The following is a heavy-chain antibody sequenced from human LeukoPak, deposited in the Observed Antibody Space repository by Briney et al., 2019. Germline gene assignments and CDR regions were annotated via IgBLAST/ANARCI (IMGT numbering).Heavy chain of an antibody. V-gene: IGHV3-23*01. D-gene: IGHD3-16*02. CDR2: ISGGGGAT. CDR1: GFTFSSYN. J-gene: IGHJ4*02. Sequence: GGSLRLSCAASGFTFSSYNMNWVRQAPGKGLEWVSAISGGGGATPYPDSVKGRFTISRDNSKNTLYLRMNSLRAEDTAIYYCAKAVWGTYRYSDYWGQGTLVTVSS. CDR3: AKAVWGTYRYSDY.